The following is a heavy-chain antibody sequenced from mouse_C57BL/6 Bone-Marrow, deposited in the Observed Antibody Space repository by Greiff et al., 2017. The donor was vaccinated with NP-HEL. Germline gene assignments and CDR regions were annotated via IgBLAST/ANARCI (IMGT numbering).Heavy chain of an antibody. Sequence: EVQVVESGGDLVKPGGSLKLSCAASGFTFSSYGMSWVRQTPDKRLEWVATISSGGSYTNYPDSVKGRFTISRDNAKNTLYLQMSSLKSEDTAMDYCARHDYYGSSLDYWGQGTTLTVSS. D-gene: IGHD1-1*01. CDR3: ARHDYYGSSLDY. V-gene: IGHV5-6*01. CDR2: ISSGGSYT. J-gene: IGHJ2*01. CDR1: GFTFSSYG.